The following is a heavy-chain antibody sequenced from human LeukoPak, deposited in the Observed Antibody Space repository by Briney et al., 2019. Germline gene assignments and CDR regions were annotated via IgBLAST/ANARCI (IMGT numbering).Heavy chain of an antibody. CDR2: IYYSGST. CDR3: ARGGSYYGGFDY. Sequence: SETLSLTCTVSGGFISRGSFHWNWIRQPAGKGLEWIGYIYYSGSTNYNPSLKSRVTISLDTSKNQFSLRLSSVTAADTAVYYCARGGSYYGGFDYWGQGTLVTVSS. CDR1: GGFISRGSFH. V-gene: IGHV4-61*10. J-gene: IGHJ4*02. D-gene: IGHD1-26*01.